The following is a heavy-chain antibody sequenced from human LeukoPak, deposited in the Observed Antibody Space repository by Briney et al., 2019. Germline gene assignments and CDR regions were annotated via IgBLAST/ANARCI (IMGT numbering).Heavy chain of an antibody. Sequence: GGSLRLSYAASGFIFSSHGMHWVRQAPGKGLEWVAVIANDGRDKKYADSVKGRFTISRDNSKNTLYLQMNSLRAEDTAVYYCAKDGRFAAAADYFDYWGQGTLATVSS. J-gene: IGHJ4*02. V-gene: IGHV3-30*18. CDR1: GFIFSSHG. CDR3: AKDGRFAAAADYFDY. D-gene: IGHD6-13*01. CDR2: IANDGRDK.